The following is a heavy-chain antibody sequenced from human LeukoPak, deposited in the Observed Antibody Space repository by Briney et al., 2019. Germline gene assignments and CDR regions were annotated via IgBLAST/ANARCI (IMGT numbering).Heavy chain of an antibody. D-gene: IGHD5-18*01. J-gene: IGHJ4*02. CDR1: GGSFSGYY. CDR2: ISHSGNT. Sequence: SETLSLTCAVYGGSFSGYYWSWIRQPPGKGLEWIGEISHSGNTNYNPSLKRRVTISLDMSQNQFSLKLSSVTAADTAVYYCARTSRGYSYGPWGQGTLVTVSS. CDR3: ARTSRGYSYGP. V-gene: IGHV4-34*01.